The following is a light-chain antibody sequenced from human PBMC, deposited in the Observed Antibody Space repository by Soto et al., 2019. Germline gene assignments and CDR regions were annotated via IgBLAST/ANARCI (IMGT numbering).Light chain of an antibody. J-gene: IGKJ4*01. CDR2: GAS. CDR1: QSVSSN. V-gene: IGKV3-15*01. CDR3: QQYYNWPPPLT. Sequence: TVRTQSPATLSVSPGERATLSCRASQSVSSNLAWYQQKPGQAPRLLIYGASTRATGIPARFSGSGSGTEFTLTISSLQSEDFAVYYCQQYYNWPPPLTFGGGTKVEI.